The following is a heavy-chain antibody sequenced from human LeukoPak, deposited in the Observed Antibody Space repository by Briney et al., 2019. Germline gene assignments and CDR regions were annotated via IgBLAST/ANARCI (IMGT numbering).Heavy chain of an antibody. J-gene: IGHJ4*02. CDR3: AKDQAVE. Sequence: GGSLRLSCVVSGITLANYGMSWVRQAPGKGLEWVAGVSGSGGSTNYADSVKGRFTISRDNSKNTLYLQMNSLRAEDTAVYYCAKDQAVEWGQGTLVTVSS. CDR1: GITLANYG. D-gene: IGHD5-24*01. V-gene: IGHV3-23*01. CDR2: VSGSGGST.